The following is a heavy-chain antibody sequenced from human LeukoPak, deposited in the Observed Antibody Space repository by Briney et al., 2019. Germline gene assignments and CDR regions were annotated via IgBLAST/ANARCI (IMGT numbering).Heavy chain of an antibody. J-gene: IGHJ5*02. Sequence: SETLSLTCAVSGYSISSGYYWGWIRQPPGKGLEWIGSIYHSGSTYYNPSLKSRVTISVDTSKNQFSLKLSSVAAADTAVYYCARDMYYDFWSGPNWFDPWGQGTLVTVSS. CDR2: IYHSGST. CDR1: GYSISSGYY. V-gene: IGHV4-38-2*02. D-gene: IGHD3-3*01. CDR3: ARDMYYDFWSGPNWFDP.